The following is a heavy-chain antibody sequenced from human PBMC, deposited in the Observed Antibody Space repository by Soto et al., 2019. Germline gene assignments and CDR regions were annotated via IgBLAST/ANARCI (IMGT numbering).Heavy chain of an antibody. J-gene: IGHJ4*02. CDR3: ARVPVPNGILIDC. V-gene: IGHV3-66*01. D-gene: IGHD2-8*01. Sequence: EVQLVESGGGLVQPGGSLRLSCAASGFTVSSNYMSWVRQAPGKGLEWVSVIYSGGSTYYADSVKGRFTISRDNSKNTLYLQMNSLRAEDTAVYYCARVPVPNGILIDCWGQGTLVTVSS. CDR2: IYSGGST. CDR1: GFTVSSNY.